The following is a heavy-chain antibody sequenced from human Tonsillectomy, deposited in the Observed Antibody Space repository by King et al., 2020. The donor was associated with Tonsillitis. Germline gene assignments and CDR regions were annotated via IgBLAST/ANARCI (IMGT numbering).Heavy chain of an antibody. CDR2: IYTSGST. CDR1: GGSISSYY. Sequence: VQLQESGPGLVKPSETLSLTCTVSGGSISSYYWSWLRPPAGKGLEWIGRIYTSGSTNYNPSLKSRVTMSVDTSKNQFSLKLSSVTAADTAVYYCARDLSGSSGYSLDAFDIWGQGTMVTVSS. V-gene: IGHV4-4*07. D-gene: IGHD3-22*01. J-gene: IGHJ3*02. CDR3: ARDLSGSSGYSLDAFDI.